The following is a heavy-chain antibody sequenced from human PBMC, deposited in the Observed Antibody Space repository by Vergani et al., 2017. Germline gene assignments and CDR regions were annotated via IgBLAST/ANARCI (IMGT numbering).Heavy chain of an antibody. V-gene: IGHV3-43*01. CDR3: AVFSSYCGPVIDY. D-gene: IGHD4-23*01. CDR2: ISWDGGST. J-gene: IGHJ4*02. CDR1: GFTFDDYT. Sequence: EVQLVESGGVVVQPGGSLRLSCAASGFTFDDYTMHWVRQAPGKGLEWVSLISWDGGSTYYADSVKGRFTISRDNSKNSLYLQMNSLRTEDTALYYCAVFSSYCGPVIDYWGQGTLVTVSS.